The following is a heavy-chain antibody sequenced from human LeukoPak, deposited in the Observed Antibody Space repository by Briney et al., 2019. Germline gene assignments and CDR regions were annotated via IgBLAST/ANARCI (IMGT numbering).Heavy chain of an antibody. J-gene: IGHJ4*02. CDR1: GGSISSYY. D-gene: IGHD3-22*01. V-gene: IGHV4-59*12. Sequence: PSETLSLTCTVSGGSISSYYWSWIRQPPGKGLEWIGYIYYSGSTNYNPSLKSRVTISVDTSKNQFSLKLSSVTAADTAVYYCARRSYYDSSGYYDYWGQGTLVTVSS. CDR2: IYYSGST. CDR3: ARRSYYDSSGYYDY.